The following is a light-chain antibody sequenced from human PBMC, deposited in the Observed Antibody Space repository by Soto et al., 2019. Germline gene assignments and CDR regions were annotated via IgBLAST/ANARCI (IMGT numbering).Light chain of an antibody. CDR2: STT. J-gene: IGLJ3*02. CDR1: TGPVTSGYY. CDR3: LLYYGSPQTNWL. V-gene: IGLV7-43*01. Sequence: QAVVTQEPSLTVSPGGTVTLTCASSTGPVTSGYYPNWFQQKPGQAPRPLIYSTTNKHSWTPARFSGSLLGGKAALTLSGVQPEDEAEYYCLLYYGSPQTNWLFGGGTQLTVL.